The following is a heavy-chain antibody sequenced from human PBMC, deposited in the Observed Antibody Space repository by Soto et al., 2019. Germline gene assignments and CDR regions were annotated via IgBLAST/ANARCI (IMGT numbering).Heavy chain of an antibody. V-gene: IGHV3-48*02. J-gene: IGHJ5*02. CDR2: ITSSSTTI. CDR3: ARDNGIAGSFDP. Sequence: EMQLVESGGGLVQPGGSLRLSCAASGFTFSTYSMNWVRQAPGKGLEWISYITSSSTTIFYADSVKGRFTISRDNANNSLYLQMNSLRDEDTSVYYCARDNGIAGSFDPWGQGTLVTVSS. D-gene: IGHD6-13*01. CDR1: GFTFSTYS.